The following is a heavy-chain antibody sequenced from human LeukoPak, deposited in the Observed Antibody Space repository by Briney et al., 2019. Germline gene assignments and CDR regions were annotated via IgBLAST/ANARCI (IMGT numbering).Heavy chain of an antibody. Sequence: GGSLRLSCAASGFTFSSYWMSWVRQAPGKGLEWVANIKQDGSEKYYVDSVKGRFTISRDNAKNSLYLQMNSLRAEDTAVYYCVRVSSKATVRGLITKKNYYYYYMDVWGKGTTVTISS. CDR1: GFTFSSYW. CDR2: IKQDGSEK. J-gene: IGHJ6*03. CDR3: VRVSSKATVRGLITKKNYYYYYMDV. V-gene: IGHV3-7*01. D-gene: IGHD3-10*01.